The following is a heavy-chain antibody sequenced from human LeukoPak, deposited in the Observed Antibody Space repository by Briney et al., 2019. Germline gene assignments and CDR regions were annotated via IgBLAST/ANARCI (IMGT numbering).Heavy chain of an antibody. Sequence: GGSLRLSCAASGFTFSSYAMHWVRQAPGKGLEWVAVISYDGSNKYYADSVKGRFTISRDTSRNTLYLQMNSLRPEDTAVYFCAKDLMRDRWFGESWGQGTLVTVSS. D-gene: IGHD3-10*01. CDR1: GFTFSSYA. CDR2: ISYDGSNK. CDR3: AKDLMRDRWFGES. V-gene: IGHV3-30*04. J-gene: IGHJ5*02.